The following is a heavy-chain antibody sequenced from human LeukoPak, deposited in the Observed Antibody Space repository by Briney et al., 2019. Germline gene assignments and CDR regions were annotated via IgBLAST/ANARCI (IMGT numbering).Heavy chain of an antibody. CDR1: GFTFDDYA. J-gene: IGHJ4*02. CDR2: ISWNSGSI. Sequence: GRSLRLCCAASGFTFDDYAMHWVRQAPGKGLEWVSGISWNSGSIGYADSVKGRFTISRDNAKNSLYLQMNSLRAEDTALYYCAKDKTPYYDSSGYPDYWGQGTLVTVSS. D-gene: IGHD3-22*01. CDR3: AKDKTPYYDSSGYPDY. V-gene: IGHV3-9*01.